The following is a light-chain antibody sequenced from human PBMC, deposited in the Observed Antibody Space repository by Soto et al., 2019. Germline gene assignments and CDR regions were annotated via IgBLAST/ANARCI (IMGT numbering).Light chain of an antibody. CDR1: SSDVGGYNY. J-gene: IGLJ1*01. CDR2: DVS. Sequence: ALTQPASVSGSPGQSITISCTGTSSDVGGYNYVSWYQQHPGKAPKLMIYDVSNRPSGVSNRFSGSKSGNTASLTISGLQAEDEADYYCSSYTSSSLHVFGTGTKVTVL. CDR3: SSYTSSSLHV. V-gene: IGLV2-14*03.